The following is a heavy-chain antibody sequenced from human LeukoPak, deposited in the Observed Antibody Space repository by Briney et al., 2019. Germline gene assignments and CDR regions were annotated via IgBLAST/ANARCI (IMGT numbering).Heavy chain of an antibody. J-gene: IGHJ6*02. V-gene: IGHV1-8*01. CDR1: GYTFTSYD. Sequence: ASVKVSCKASGYTFTSYDINWLRQATGQGLEWMGGMNPNSGNTGYAQKFQGRVTMTRNTSISTAYMELSSLRSEDTAVYYCARLMSSSWPYYYYGMDVWGQGTTVTVSS. CDR3: ARLMSSSWPYYYYGMDV. D-gene: IGHD6-13*01. CDR2: MNPNSGNT.